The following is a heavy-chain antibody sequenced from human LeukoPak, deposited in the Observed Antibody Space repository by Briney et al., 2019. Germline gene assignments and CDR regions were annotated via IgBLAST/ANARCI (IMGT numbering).Heavy chain of an antibody. Sequence: ASVKVSCKASGGTFSSYAISWVRQAPGQGLEWMGRIIPIFGTANYAQKFQGRVTITTDESTSTAYMELSSLRSEDTAVYYCATEGRGYSYGQVESWFDPWGQGTLVTVS. CDR3: ATEGRGYSYGQVESWFDP. V-gene: IGHV1-69*05. J-gene: IGHJ5*02. CDR2: IIPIFGTA. D-gene: IGHD5-18*01. CDR1: GGTFSSYA.